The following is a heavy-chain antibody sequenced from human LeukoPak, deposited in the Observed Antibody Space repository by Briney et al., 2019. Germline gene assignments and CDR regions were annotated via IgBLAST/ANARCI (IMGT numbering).Heavy chain of an antibody. D-gene: IGHD7-27*01. Sequence: PSETLSLTCTVSGGSVTDYYWSWIRQSPGKGLEWIGYIYYTGTSYNPSLKSRVTISADTSRNQFSLKLISVTAADTAVYYCASRKLGNDYWGQGTLVTVSS. CDR3: ASRKLGNDY. J-gene: IGHJ4*02. CDR2: IYYTGT. V-gene: IGHV4-59*02. CDR1: GGSVTDYY.